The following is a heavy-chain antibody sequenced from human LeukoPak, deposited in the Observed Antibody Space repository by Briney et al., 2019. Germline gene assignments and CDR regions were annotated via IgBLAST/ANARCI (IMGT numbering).Heavy chain of an antibody. J-gene: IGHJ3*02. CDR2: ISAYNGNT. CDR3: ARGDSAFDI. Sequence: GASVKVSCKASGYTFTSYGISWVRQAPGQGLEWMGWISAYNGNTNYAQKFQGRVTITRNTSISTAYMELSSLRSEDTAVYYCARGDSAFDIWGQGTMVTVSS. V-gene: IGHV1-18*01. D-gene: IGHD3-3*01. CDR1: GYTFTSYG.